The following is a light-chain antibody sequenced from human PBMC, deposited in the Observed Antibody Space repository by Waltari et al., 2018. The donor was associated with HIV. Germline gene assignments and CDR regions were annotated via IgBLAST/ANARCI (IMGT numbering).Light chain of an antibody. Sequence: QSVLTQPPSTSGTPAQTATNSCAGSSSHIGTNTVYWYQKLPGTAPKLLIYKNDQRPSGLPDRCSGSKSGASASLAIIGLRSGDEGDYYCAGWDESLSGVIFGGGTKLSVL. CDR3: AGWDESLSGVI. V-gene: IGLV1-47*01. CDR2: KND. J-gene: IGLJ2*01. CDR1: SSHIGTNT.